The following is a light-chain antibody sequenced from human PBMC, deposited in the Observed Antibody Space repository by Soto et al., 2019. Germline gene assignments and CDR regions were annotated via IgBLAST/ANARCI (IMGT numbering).Light chain of an antibody. Sequence: DIQMTQSPSAMSASVGDRVTITCRASQGISNYLVWFQQKPGKVPKRLIYGASSLQSGVPSRFSGRGSGTEFTLTIGSLQPEDFATYYCLQHSTYPLTFGGGTKVDIK. V-gene: IGKV1-17*03. CDR2: GAS. J-gene: IGKJ4*01. CDR1: QGISNY. CDR3: LQHSTYPLT.